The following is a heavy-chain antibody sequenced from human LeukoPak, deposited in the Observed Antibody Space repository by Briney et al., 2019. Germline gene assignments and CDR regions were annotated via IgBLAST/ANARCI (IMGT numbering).Heavy chain of an antibody. D-gene: IGHD7-27*01. CDR3: ARDLSSTANWEFDY. V-gene: IGHV1-2*06. CDR1: GYTFTDYF. CDR2: INSNSGGT. Sequence: ASVKVSXKASGYTFTDYFIHWVRQAPGQGLEWMGRINSNSGGTEFAQRFQGRVTMTRDTSINTAYMELSRLRSDDTAVYYCARDLSSTANWEFDYWGQGTLVTVSS. J-gene: IGHJ4*02.